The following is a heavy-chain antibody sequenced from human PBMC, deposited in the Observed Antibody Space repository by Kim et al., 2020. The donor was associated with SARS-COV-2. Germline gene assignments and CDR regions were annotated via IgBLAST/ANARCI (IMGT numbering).Heavy chain of an antibody. V-gene: IGHV4-31*03. Sequence: SETLSLTCTVSGGSISSGGYYWSWIRQHPGKGLEWIGYIYYSGSTYYNPSLKSRVTISVDTSKNQFSLKLSSVTAADTAVYYCARGSGWYPPVWFSDYGMDVWGQGTTVTVSS. CDR3: ARGSGWYPPVWFSDYGMDV. CDR1: GGSISSGGYY. J-gene: IGHJ6*02. D-gene: IGHD6-19*01. CDR2: IYYSGST.